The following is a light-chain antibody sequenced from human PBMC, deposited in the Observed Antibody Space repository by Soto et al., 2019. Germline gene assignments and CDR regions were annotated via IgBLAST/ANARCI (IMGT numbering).Light chain of an antibody. Sequence: DIQMTQSPSSLSASVGDRVTITCRASQGISNSLAWYQLKPGKVPKLLIFAASTLQSGVPSRFSGSGSGTDFTLTISSLQPEDVETYYCQKYNSARLFTFGPGTKVDIK. CDR2: AAS. CDR3: QKYNSARLFT. V-gene: IGKV1-27*01. CDR1: QGISNS. J-gene: IGKJ3*01.